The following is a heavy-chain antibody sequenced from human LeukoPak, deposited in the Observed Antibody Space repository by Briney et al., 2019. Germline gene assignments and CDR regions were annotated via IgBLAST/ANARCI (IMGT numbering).Heavy chain of an antibody. CDR2: INHSGST. CDR3: ARAPTVAGFPRSRFDY. Sequence: SETPSLTCTVSGGSISTYYWSWIRQSPRKGLEWIGEINHSGSTNYNPSLKSRVTISVDTSKNQFSLKLSSVTAADTAVYYCARAPTVAGFPRSRFDYWGQGTLVTVSS. V-gene: IGHV4-34*01. D-gene: IGHD6-19*01. CDR1: GGSISTYY. J-gene: IGHJ4*02.